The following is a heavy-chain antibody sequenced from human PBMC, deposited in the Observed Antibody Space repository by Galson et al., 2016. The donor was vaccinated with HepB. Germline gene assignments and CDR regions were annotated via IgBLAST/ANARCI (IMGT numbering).Heavy chain of an antibody. D-gene: IGHD3-16*01. CDR2: FDAEEGET. CDR3: ATTRRRTLRFRAGDYYYYAMDV. V-gene: IGHV1-24*01. CDR1: GYTLIELS. Sequence: SVKVSCKVSGYTLIELSMYWVRQAPRKGLEWMGGFDAEEGETIYAQKLQGRVTMTEDKSTDTAYMELSSLRSEDTALYYCATTRRRTLRFRAGDYYYYAMDVWGQGTTVTVSS. J-gene: IGHJ6*02.